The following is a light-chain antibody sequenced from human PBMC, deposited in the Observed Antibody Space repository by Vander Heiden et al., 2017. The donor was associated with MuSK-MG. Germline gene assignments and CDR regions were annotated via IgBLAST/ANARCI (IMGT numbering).Light chain of an antibody. Sequence: DIQMTQSPSSLSASIGDRVTITCRASQNIRKWLAWYQQKPGKAPNLLIYDASTLESGVPSRFSGSGSGTEFTLTISSLQPDDFASYYCQHDDTFSITFGQGTLLEIE. J-gene: IGKJ5*01. CDR3: QHDDTFSIT. CDR2: DAS. V-gene: IGKV1-5*01. CDR1: QNIRKW.